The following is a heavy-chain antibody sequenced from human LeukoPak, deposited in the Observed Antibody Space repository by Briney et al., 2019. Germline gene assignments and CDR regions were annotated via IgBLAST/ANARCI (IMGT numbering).Heavy chain of an antibody. Sequence: GGSLRLSCVGSGFTFNRNAMHWVRQAPGKGLEWVAVIAYDGSNKFYADSVKGRFTVPRDDSRNTLYPQMSSLRSEDSAVYYCARNPSDSNGWLPFDYWGQGTRVTVSS. CDR1: GFTFNRNA. J-gene: IGHJ4*02. V-gene: IGHV3-30*04. CDR2: IAYDGSNK. CDR3: ARNPSDSNGWLPFDY. D-gene: IGHD6-19*01.